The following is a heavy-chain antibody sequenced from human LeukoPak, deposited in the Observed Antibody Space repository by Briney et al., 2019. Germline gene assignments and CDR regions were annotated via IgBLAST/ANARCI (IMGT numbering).Heavy chain of an antibody. CDR3: VRLEYNDCRFDY. CDR2: IYYSGST. V-gene: IGHV4-39*01. CDR1: GGSISSSSFY. J-gene: IGHJ4*02. Sequence: SETLSLTCTVSGGSISSSSFYWGWVRQSPGKGLEWVGNIYYSGSTYYNPSLKSRVTISVDTSRNQFSLKLKSVIAADTAVYYCVRLEYNDCRFDYWVQGTLVTVSS. D-gene: IGHD2-21*02.